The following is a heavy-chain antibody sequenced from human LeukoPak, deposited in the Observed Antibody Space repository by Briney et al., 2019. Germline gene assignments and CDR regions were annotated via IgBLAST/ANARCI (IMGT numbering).Heavy chain of an antibody. D-gene: IGHD3-16*01. CDR1: GFTFSSYG. CDR2: ISYDGSNK. J-gene: IGHJ5*02. V-gene: IGHV3-30*18. CDR3: AKDLNRLNWFDP. Sequence: GGSLRLSCAASGFTFSSYGMHWVRQAPGKGLEWVAVISYDGSNKYYTDSVKGRFTISRDNSKNTLYLQMNSLRAEDTAVYYCAKDLNRLNWFDPWGQGTLVTVSS.